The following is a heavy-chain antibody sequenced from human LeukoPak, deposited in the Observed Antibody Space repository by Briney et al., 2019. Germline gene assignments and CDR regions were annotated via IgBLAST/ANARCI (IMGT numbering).Heavy chain of an antibody. D-gene: IGHD5-18*01. CDR1: GYPFTSYG. CDR3: ARGDTEYSYGYTGGY. J-gene: IGHJ4*02. Sequence: ASVEVSCKTSGYPFTSYGLSWIRQAPGQGLEWIGWISPADGKTRFSQNFVGRVTLTTDTPTSTVNMELRSLRSDDTAVYYCARGDTEYSYGYTGGYWGQGTLVTVSS. V-gene: IGHV1-18*01. CDR2: ISPADGKT.